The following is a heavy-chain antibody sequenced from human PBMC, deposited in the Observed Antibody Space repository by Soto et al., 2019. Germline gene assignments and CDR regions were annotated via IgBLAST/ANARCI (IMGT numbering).Heavy chain of an antibody. CDR1: GYTLTELS. D-gene: IGHD6-19*01. V-gene: IGHV1-24*01. CDR3: ATGVAVAGRIVGPERGWFDP. CDR2: LDPEDGET. J-gene: IGHJ5*02. Sequence: GASVKVSCKVSGYTLTELSMHWVRQAPGQGLEWMGGLDPEDGETIYAQKFQGRVTMTEDTSTDIAYLELSSLRSEDTAVYYCATGVAVAGRIVGPERGWFDPWGQGTLVTVSS.